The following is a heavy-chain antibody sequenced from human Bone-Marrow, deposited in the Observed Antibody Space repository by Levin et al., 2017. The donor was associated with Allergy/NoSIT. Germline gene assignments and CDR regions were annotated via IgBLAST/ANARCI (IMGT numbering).Heavy chain of an antibody. V-gene: IGHV4-31*03. J-gene: IGHJ4*02. D-gene: IGHD3-16*01. CDR1: GASIFSGGFY. CDR3: ARVRANYGIDY. CDR2: IYYNGRT. Sequence: LRLSCSVSGASIFSGGFYWNWIRHHPEKGLEWIGYIYYNGRTNYNPSLKSRVTISVDTFKDQFSLNLSSVSAADTAVYYCARVRANYGIDYWGQGTAVTVSS.